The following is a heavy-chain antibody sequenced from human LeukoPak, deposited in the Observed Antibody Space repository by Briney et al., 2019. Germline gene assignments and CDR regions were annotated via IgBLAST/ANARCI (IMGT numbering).Heavy chain of an antibody. V-gene: IGHV1-2*02. CDR3: VGDPGWLQVDY. CDR2: IHHASGGT. J-gene: IGHJ4*02. D-gene: IGHD5-24*01. CDR1: GYTFTYYY. Sequence: ASVKVSCKSSGYTFTYYYIHWLGQPPGQGLEGMGWIHHASGGTKYAEKLQGRVTVTRETSISTAYMELTGLTSDDAGVYCCVGDPGWLQVDYWGQGTLLTVSS.